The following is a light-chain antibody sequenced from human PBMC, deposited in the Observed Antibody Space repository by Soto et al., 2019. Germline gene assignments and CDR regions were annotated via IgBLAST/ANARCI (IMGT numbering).Light chain of an antibody. V-gene: IGKV3-20*01. CDR3: QQYGSSPRT. CDR2: GAS. CDR1: QSVSSSY. Sequence: EIVLTQSPGTLSLSPGERATLSCRASQSVSSSYLAWYQQKPGQALRLLIYGASSRATGIPDRFSGSGSGTDSTLTISRLEPEDFAVYYCQQYGSSPRTFGQGTKVDIK. J-gene: IGKJ1*01.